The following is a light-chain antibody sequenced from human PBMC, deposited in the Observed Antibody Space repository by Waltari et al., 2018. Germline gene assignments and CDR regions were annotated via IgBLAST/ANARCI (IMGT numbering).Light chain of an antibody. CDR3: SSYGGDNNYV. CDR2: EVA. Sequence: QSALTQPPSASGSPGQSVTISCTGTSSDVGGFSYVSWFQQHPGKAPKLIIYEVAKRPSGVPDPFSGAKSGNTASLTVSGLQAEDEADYYCSSYGGDNNYVFGSGTKVTVL. V-gene: IGLV2-8*01. J-gene: IGLJ1*01. CDR1: SSDVGGFSY.